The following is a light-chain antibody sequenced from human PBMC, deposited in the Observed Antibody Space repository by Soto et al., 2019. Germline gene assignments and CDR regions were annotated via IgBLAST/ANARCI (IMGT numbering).Light chain of an antibody. CDR2: GAS. Sequence: EIVMTQSPATLSVSPGERATLSCRASQSVSSNLAWYQQKPGQAPRLLIYGASTMATGIPARFSGSGSGTEFTLTISSLQSEDFAVYYCQKYNNWPPETFGQGTKLEIK. J-gene: IGKJ2*01. CDR3: QKYNNWPPET. V-gene: IGKV3-15*01. CDR1: QSVSSN.